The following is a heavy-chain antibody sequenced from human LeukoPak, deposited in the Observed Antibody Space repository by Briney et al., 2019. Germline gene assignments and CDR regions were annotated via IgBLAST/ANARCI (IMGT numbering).Heavy chain of an antibody. CDR1: GYTFASYG. CDR2: ISAYSGNT. V-gene: IGHV1-18*04. Sequence: ASVTVSCKASGYTFASYGITWVRQAPGQGLDWMGWISAYSGNTDYAQKLQGRVTMTTDTSTSTAYMELRSLRSDDTAVYYCARDGYCSGGSCYNSRYGMDVWGKGTTVTVSS. J-gene: IGHJ6*04. CDR3: ARDGYCSGGSCYNSRYGMDV. D-gene: IGHD2-15*01.